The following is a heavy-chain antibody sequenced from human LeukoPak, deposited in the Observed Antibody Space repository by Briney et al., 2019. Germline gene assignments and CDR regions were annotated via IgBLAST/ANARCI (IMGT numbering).Heavy chain of an antibody. Sequence: GGSLRLSCAASGFTFSSYAMHWVRQAPGKGLEWVALISYDGSNKYYADSVKGRFTISRDNSKNTLYLQMNSLRAEDTAVYYCVRGEYYYDSSGRGFDLWGRGTLVTVSS. CDR1: GFTFSSYA. CDR2: ISYDGSNK. J-gene: IGHJ2*01. D-gene: IGHD3-22*01. V-gene: IGHV3-30-3*01. CDR3: VRGEYYYDSSGRGFDL.